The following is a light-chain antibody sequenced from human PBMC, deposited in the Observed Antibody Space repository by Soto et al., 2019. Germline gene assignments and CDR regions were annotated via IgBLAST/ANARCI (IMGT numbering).Light chain of an antibody. Sequence: IQQTQCPPTLPGSVRDRGTITFRASQTIGSWLAWYQQKPWKAPKLLIYKASTLKSGVPSRFSGRGSGTEFTLTISSRQPDDFATYYCQQYNSYWTFGQGTMVDI. CDR3: QQYNSYWT. V-gene: IGKV1-5*03. CDR2: KAS. CDR1: QTIGSW. J-gene: IGKJ1*01.